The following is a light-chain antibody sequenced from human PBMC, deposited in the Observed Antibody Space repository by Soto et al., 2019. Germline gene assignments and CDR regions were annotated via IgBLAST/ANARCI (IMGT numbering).Light chain of an antibody. CDR1: QSFSTF. V-gene: IGKV3-11*01. CDR3: QHRLNWPLT. Sequence: EILLTQSPVTLSLSPGERAILSCRASQSFSTFFAWYQQKPGQAPRLLIYDASKRATGIPARFSGSGSGTDFTLTISSLEPEDFAVYYCQHRLNWPLTFGGGTTVELK. CDR2: DAS. J-gene: IGKJ4*01.